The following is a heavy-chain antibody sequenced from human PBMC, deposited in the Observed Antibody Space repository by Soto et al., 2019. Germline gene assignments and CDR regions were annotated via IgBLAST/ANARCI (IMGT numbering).Heavy chain of an antibody. CDR3: VKVYDYYDSSGYPR. CDR1: GFTFSSYS. CDR2: ISSNGGST. V-gene: IGHV3-64D*06. Sequence: GALRLSCSASGFTFSSYSMHWVRQAPGKGLEYVSAISSNGGSTYYADSVKGRFTISRDNSKNTLYLQMSSLRAEDTAVYYCVKVYDYYDSSGYPRWGQGTLVTVSS. D-gene: IGHD3-22*01. J-gene: IGHJ4*02.